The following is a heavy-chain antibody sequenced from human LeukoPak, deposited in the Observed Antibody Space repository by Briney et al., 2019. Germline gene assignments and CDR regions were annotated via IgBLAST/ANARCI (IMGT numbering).Heavy chain of an antibody. V-gene: IGHV5-51*01. CDR2: VYPGGSDI. CDR1: GYRFTIYW. CDR3: ARVDCSSGSCSLAGWFDP. D-gene: IGHD2-15*01. Sequence: GESLKISCKGSGYRFTIYWIAWVRQMPGKGLEWMGMVYPGGSDIIYNPSFRGQVTLSADKSISTAYLQWSSLQASDTGLYYCARVDCSSGSCSLAGWFDPWGQGTLVTVSS. J-gene: IGHJ5*02.